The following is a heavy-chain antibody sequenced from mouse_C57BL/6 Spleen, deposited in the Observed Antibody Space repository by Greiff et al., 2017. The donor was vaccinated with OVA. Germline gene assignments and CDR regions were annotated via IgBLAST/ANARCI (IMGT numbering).Heavy chain of an antibody. Sequence: EVKLLESGPGLVKPSQSLSLTCSVTGYSITSGYYWNWIRQFPGNKLEWMGYISYDGSNNYNPSLKNRISITRDTSKNQFFLKLKSVTTEDTATYYCARDDYYGSSRGYWGQGTTLTVSS. J-gene: IGHJ2*01. D-gene: IGHD1-1*01. CDR3: ARDDYYGSSRGY. V-gene: IGHV3-6*01. CDR2: ISYDGSN. CDR1: GYSITSGYY.